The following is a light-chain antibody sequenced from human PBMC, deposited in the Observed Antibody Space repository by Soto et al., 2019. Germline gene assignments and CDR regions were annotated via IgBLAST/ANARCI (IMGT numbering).Light chain of an antibody. CDR1: QSVGSK. J-gene: IGKJ2*01. CDR2: GAS. V-gene: IGKV3-15*01. CDR3: QQYNDWPPFT. Sequence: EVVMTQSPATLSVSPGERATLSCRASQSVGSKLAWYQQKPGQAPGLVIYGASTRAIGIPARFSGSGSGTEFTLTISSLQSEDFAIYYCQQYNDWPPFTFGQGTQVDIK.